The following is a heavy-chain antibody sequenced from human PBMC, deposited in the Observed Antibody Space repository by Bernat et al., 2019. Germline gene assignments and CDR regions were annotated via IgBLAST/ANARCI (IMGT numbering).Heavy chain of an antibody. Sequence: QVQLVESGGGVVQPGRSLRLSCAVSGFTFSSFGMHWVRQAPGKGLEWVATISYDGNKKYFADSVKGLFSISRDNSKDTVFLQMNNLRAEDTAVYYCAKDRHIVGSTSPDYWGQGTLVTVSS. J-gene: IGHJ4*02. CDR2: ISYDGNKK. V-gene: IGHV3-30*18. D-gene: IGHD1-26*01. CDR1: GFTFSSFG. CDR3: AKDRHIVGSTSPDY.